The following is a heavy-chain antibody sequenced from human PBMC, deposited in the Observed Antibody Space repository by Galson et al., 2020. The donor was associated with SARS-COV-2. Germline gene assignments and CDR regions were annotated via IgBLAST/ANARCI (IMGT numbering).Heavy chain of an antibody. CDR3: AREENFFLMGTGTRVCYFDY. D-gene: IGHD1-1*01. CDR2: INSSGST. CDR1: GGSFSGYY. Sequence: ETLSLTCAVYGGSFSGYYWSWIRQPPGKGLEWIGEINSSGSTNYNPSLKSRVTISVDTSKNHFSLKLSSVTAADTAVYYCAREENFFLMGTGTRVCYFDYWGRGTLATVSS. V-gene: IGHV4-34*01. J-gene: IGHJ4*02.